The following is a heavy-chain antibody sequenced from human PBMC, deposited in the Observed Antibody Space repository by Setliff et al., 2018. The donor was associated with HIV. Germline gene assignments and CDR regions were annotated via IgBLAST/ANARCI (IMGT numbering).Heavy chain of an antibody. Sequence: SETLSLTCTVSGGSVSSNNYYWGWIRQPPGKGLEWIGSIYYSGSTYYNPSLKSRVTISVDTSKNQFSLKLSSVTAADTAVYYCARGLSSGWYGYWYFDLWGRGTLVTVSS. CDR3: ARGLSSGWYGYWYFDL. V-gene: IGHV4-39*01. D-gene: IGHD6-19*01. J-gene: IGHJ2*01. CDR1: GGSVSSNNYY. CDR2: IYYSGST.